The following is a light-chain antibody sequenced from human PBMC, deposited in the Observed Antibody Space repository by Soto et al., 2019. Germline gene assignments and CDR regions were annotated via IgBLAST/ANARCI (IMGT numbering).Light chain of an antibody. Sequence: DIQMTQSPSTVSGSVGDRVAITCRASQTISSWLAWYQQKPGKAPKLLIYKASTLKSGVPSRFSGSGSGTEFTLTISSLQPEDFATYYCQQANSLPLTFGGGTKVDI. CDR3: QQANSLPLT. CDR2: KAS. J-gene: IGKJ4*01. V-gene: IGKV1-5*03. CDR1: QTISSW.